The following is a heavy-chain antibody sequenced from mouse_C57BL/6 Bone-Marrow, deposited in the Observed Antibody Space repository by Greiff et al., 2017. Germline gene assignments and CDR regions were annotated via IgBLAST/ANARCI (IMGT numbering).Heavy chain of an antibody. Sequence: EVKLQESGAELVRPGASVKLSCTASGFNIKDDYMHWVKQRPEQGLEWIGWIDPENGDTEYASKFQGKATITADTSSNTAYLQLSSLTSEDTAVYYCTTSFYDEDWYFDVWGTGTTVTVSS. CDR1: GFNIKDDY. V-gene: IGHV14-4*01. CDR3: TTSFYDEDWYFDV. J-gene: IGHJ1*03. CDR2: IDPENGDT. D-gene: IGHD2-12*01.